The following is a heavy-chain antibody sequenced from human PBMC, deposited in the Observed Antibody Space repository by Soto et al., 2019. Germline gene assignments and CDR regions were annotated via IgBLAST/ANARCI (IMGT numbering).Heavy chain of an antibody. CDR2: VYYSGST. J-gene: IGHJ4*02. D-gene: IGHD2-8*02. CDR3: ARDKITGLFDY. V-gene: IGHV4-31*03. Sequence: SETLSLTSTVSGGSTSSGGYYWSWIRQYPGKGLEWIGFVYYSGSTNYNPSLKSRVTISVDTSKNQFSLELTSVTAADTAVYYCARDKITGLFDYWGQGTLVTVSS. CDR1: GGSTSSGGYY.